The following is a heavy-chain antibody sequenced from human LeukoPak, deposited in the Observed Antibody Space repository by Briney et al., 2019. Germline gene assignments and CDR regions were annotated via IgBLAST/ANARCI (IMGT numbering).Heavy chain of an antibody. J-gene: IGHJ6*03. V-gene: IGHV3-21*01. Sequence: PGGSLRLSCAASGFTFSSYWMHWVRQAPGKGLVWVSSISSSSSYIYYADSVKGRFTISRDNAKNSLYLQMNSLRAEDTAVYYCARGTTVVPYYYYMDVWGKGTTVTVSS. CDR3: ARGTTVVPYYYYMDV. D-gene: IGHD4-23*01. CDR2: ISSSSSYI. CDR1: GFTFSSYW.